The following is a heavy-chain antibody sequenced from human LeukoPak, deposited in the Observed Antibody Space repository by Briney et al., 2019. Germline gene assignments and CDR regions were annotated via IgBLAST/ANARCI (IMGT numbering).Heavy chain of an antibody. CDR3: AKHRCSSTSCYFWFDP. V-gene: IGHV3-23*01. J-gene: IGHJ5*02. CDR2: ISGSGGST. CDR1: GFTFSSYA. D-gene: IGHD2-2*01. Sequence: GGSLRLSCAASGFTFSSYAMSWVRQAPGKGLEWVSAISGSGGSTYYADSVKGRFTISRDNSKNTLYLQMNSLRAEDTAVYYCAKHRCSSTSCYFWFDPWGQGTLVTVSS.